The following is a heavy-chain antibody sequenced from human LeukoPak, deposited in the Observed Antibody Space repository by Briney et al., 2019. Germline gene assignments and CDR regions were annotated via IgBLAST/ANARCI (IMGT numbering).Heavy chain of an antibody. Sequence: PGGSLRLSCAASGFTFSSYAIHWVRQAPGKGLEWVAVISYDGSNKYCADSVKGRFTISRDNSKNTLYLQMNSLRAEDTAVYYCARDQYSGSYYAPLYYYYYYGMDVWGQGTTVTVSS. V-gene: IGHV3-30*04. J-gene: IGHJ6*02. D-gene: IGHD1-26*01. CDR2: ISYDGSNK. CDR3: ARDQYSGSYYAPLYYYYYYGMDV. CDR1: GFTFSSYA.